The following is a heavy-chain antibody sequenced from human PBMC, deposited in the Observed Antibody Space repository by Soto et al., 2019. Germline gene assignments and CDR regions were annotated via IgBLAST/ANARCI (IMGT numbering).Heavy chain of an antibody. Sequence: PSETVSLTCTVSGGSVSSGSYYWSWIRQPPGKGLEWIGYIYYSGSTNYNPSLKSRVTISVDTSKNQFSLKLSSVSAADTAVYYCARGYGDRDDWGKRSLVTVYS. CDR1: GGSVSSGSYY. CDR2: IYYSGST. CDR3: ARGYGDRDD. V-gene: IGHV4-61*01. J-gene: IGHJ4*02. D-gene: IGHD4-17*01.